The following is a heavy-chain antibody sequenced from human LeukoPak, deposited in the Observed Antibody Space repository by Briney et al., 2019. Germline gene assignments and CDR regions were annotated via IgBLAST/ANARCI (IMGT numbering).Heavy chain of an antibody. CDR3: ATPFDY. Sequence: GGSLRLSCVASAFTFKTYSMNWVRQAPGKGLEWLSYISGDSNTIYYADSVKGRFTISRDNGKNSLYLQMNSLRADDTAVYYCATPFDYWGQGTLVTVSS. J-gene: IGHJ4*02. V-gene: IGHV3-48*01. CDR1: AFTFKTYS. CDR2: ISGDSNTI.